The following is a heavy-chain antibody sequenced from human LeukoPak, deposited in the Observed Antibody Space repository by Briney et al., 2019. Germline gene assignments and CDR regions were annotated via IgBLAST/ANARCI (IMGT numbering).Heavy chain of an antibody. Sequence: GGSLRLSCAASGSTFSSYAMHWVRQAPGKGLEWVADVSYDGSNKYYADSVKGRFSISRDSSKNTLYLQMNSLRPEDTAVYYCARDQYRVSIFDYWGQGTLVTVSS. V-gene: IGHV3-30-3*01. CDR1: GSTFSSYA. CDR2: VSYDGSNK. CDR3: ARDQYRVSIFDY. J-gene: IGHJ4*02. D-gene: IGHD5/OR15-5a*01.